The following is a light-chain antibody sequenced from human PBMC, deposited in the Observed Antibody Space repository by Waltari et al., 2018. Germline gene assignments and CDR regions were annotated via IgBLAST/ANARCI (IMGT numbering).Light chain of an antibody. Sequence: SYELTQTPSVSVSPGQTARITCSGHELQRKYAYWFQQKSGQAPRLVIYEDTKRHSGIPERFSGSSSGTVATLTITGAQVDDEADYYCYSSDSTGLRVFGGGTTVVVL. CDR1: ELQRKY. J-gene: IGLJ1*01. CDR2: EDT. V-gene: IGLV3-10*01. CDR3: YSSDSTGLRV.